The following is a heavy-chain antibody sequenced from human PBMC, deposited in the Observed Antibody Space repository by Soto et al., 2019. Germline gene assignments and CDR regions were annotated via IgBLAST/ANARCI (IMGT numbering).Heavy chain of an antibody. CDR1: EFTISSYS. D-gene: IGHD6-19*01. J-gene: IGHJ4*02. CDR3: ARDAVAMDY. V-gene: IGHV3-30-3*01. CDR2: ISYDGSSK. Sequence: GGSLRLSCTASEFTISSYSMHWVRQAPGKGLEWVAVISYDGSSKYNADSVKGPFTISRDKSKNTVYLQMHSLTVEDTAVYYCARDAVAMDYWGQGTLVTVSS.